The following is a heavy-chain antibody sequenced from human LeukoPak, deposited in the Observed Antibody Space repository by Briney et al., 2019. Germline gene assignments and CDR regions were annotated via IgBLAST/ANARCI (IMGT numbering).Heavy chain of an antibody. CDR2: FDPEDGET. V-gene: IGHV1-24*01. Sequence: ASVKVSCKVSGYTLTELSMHWVRQAPGKGLEWMGGFDPEDGETIYAQKFQGRVTMTEDTSTDTAYMELSSLRSEDTAVYYCATDRLSSGWYPKFDYWGQGTLVTVSS. CDR1: GYTLTELS. D-gene: IGHD6-19*01. CDR3: ATDRLSSGWYPKFDY. J-gene: IGHJ4*02.